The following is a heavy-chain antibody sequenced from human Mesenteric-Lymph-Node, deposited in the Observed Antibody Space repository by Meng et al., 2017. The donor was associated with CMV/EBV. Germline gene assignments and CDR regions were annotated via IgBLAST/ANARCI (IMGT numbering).Heavy chain of an antibody. CDR3: ARRGNYDSDYCEY. CDR1: GASISNSTYY. Sequence: QFQLEQSGPGPVKPSETLSLACICSGASISNSTYYWTLIRQPPGKGLEWIGSVHHSGTTYYNPSLKGRLTISVDTSANLFSLRLTTVTAADTATYYCARRGNYDSDYCEYWGQGTLVTVSS. CDR2: VHHSGTT. J-gene: IGHJ4*02. D-gene: IGHD3-22*01. V-gene: IGHV4-39*01.